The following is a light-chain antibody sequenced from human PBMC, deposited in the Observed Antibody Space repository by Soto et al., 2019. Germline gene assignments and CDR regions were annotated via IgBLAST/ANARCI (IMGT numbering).Light chain of an antibody. CDR1: QGISSY. CDR2: AAS. CDR3: QQLNSYPHT. J-gene: IGKJ1*01. Sequence: AIRMTQSPSSLSASTGDRVTITRRASQGISSYLALYQQKPGKAPKLLIYAASTLQSGVPSRFSGSGAGTEFSLTISSLQPEDFATYYCQQLNSYPHTFGQGTKVNI. V-gene: IGKV1-8*01.